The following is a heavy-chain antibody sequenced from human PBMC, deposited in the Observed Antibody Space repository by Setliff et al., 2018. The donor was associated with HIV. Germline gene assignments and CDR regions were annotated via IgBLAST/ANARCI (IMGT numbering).Heavy chain of an antibody. CDR3: ARRGRDGVFIMFATGFDP. J-gene: IGHJ5*02. CDR1: GGSISSSTYY. CDR2: IFYTGST. V-gene: IGHV4-39*01. D-gene: IGHD2-8*01. Sequence: TSETLSLTCSVSGGSISSSTYYWGWIRQPPGKGLEWIGDIFYTGSTYYNPSLKSRVAISVDTSENQLSLKLNSVTAADTAVYYCARRGRDGVFIMFATGFDPWGQGALVTVSS.